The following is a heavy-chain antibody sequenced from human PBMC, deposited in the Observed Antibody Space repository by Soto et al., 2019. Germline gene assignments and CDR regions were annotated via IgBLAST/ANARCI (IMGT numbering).Heavy chain of an antibody. D-gene: IGHD3-22*01. V-gene: IGHV1-24*01. CDR2: FDPEDGET. CDR1: GYTFTGYD. J-gene: IGHJ6*02. Sequence: PSVKVSCKASGYTFTGYDIPWVRQAPVKRLEWRGGFDPEDGETIYAQKFQGRVTMTEDTSTDTAYMELSSLRSEDTAVYYCATVNLSRSSGSELYYYYYYGMDVWGQGTTVTVSS. CDR3: ATVNLSRSSGSELYYYYYYGMDV.